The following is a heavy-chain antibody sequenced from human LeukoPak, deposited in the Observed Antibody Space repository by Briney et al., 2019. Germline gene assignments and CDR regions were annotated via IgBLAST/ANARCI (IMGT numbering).Heavy chain of an antibody. CDR2: VGVGGDL. Sequence: QAGGSLRLSCVASGFTLTSYAMNWVRQAPGKGPEWASTVGVGGDLFYSDSVKGRFTISRDTSKNTLILQMHSLRAEDTATYHCARDRTYPWGALGIWGQGTMVTVSS. J-gene: IGHJ3*02. V-gene: IGHV3-23*01. CDR1: GFTLTSYA. D-gene: IGHD7-27*01. CDR3: ARDRTYPWGALGI.